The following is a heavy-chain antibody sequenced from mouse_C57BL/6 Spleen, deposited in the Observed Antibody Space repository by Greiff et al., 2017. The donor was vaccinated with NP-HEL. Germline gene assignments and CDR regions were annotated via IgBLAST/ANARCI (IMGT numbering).Heavy chain of an antibody. CDR3: SITTGEDAMDY. V-gene: IGHV1-55*01. D-gene: IGHD1-1*01. CDR2: IYPGSGST. Sequence: QVQLQPPGAELVKPGASVKMSCKASGYTFTSYWITWVKPRPGQGLEWIGDIYPGSGSTNYNEKFKSKATLTVDTSSSTSYMQLSSLTSEDSAVYYCSITTGEDAMDYWGQGTSVTVSS. CDR1: GYTFTSYW. J-gene: IGHJ4*01.